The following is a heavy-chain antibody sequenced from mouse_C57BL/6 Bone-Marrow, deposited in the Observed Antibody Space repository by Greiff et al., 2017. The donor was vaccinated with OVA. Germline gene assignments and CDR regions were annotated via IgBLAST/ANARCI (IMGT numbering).Heavy chain of an antibody. CDR2: IYPRSGNT. V-gene: IGHV1-81*01. D-gene: IGHD1-1*01. CDR3: VRRILRSDY. CDR1: GYTFTSYG. Sequence: QVQLQQSGAELARPGASVKLSCKASGYTFTSYGISWVKQRTGQGLEWIGEIYPRSGNTYYNEKFKGKATLTADKSSSTAYMELRSLTSEDSAVYFCVRRILRSDYWGQGTTLTVSS. J-gene: IGHJ2*01.